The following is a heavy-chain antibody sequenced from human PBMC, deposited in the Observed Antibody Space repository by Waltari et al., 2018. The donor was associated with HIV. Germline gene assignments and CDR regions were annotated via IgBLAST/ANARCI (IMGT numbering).Heavy chain of an antibody. CDR2: IYYSGST. J-gene: IGHJ5*02. CDR1: GGSISSYY. V-gene: IGHV4-59*01. Sequence: QVQLQESGPGLVKPSETLSLTCTVSGGSISSYYWSWIRQPPGKGLEWIGYIYYSGSTNYNPSLKGRVNISVDTSKNQFSLKLSSVTAADTAVYYCARGPGQQPHPHWFDPWGQGTLVTVSS. CDR3: ARGPGQQPHPHWFDP. D-gene: IGHD6-13*01.